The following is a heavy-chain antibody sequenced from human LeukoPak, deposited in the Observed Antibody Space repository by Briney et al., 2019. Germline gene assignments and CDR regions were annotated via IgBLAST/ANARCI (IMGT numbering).Heavy chain of an antibody. CDR3: ARSDRVPAAIVGYYGMDV. D-gene: IGHD2-2*02. CDR2: IYYSGST. CDR1: GGSFSGYY. Sequence: SETLSLTCAVYGGSFSGYYWSWIRQPPGKGLEWIGYIYYSGSTNYNPSLKSRVTISVDTSKNQFSLKLSSVTAADTAVYYCARSDRVPAAIVGYYGMDVWGKGTTVTVSS. J-gene: IGHJ6*04. V-gene: IGHV4-59*01.